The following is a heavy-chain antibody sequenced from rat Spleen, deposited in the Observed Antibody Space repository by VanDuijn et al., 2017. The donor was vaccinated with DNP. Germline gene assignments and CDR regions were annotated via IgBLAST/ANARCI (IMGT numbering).Heavy chain of an antibody. V-gene: IGHV5-22*01. CDR3: ARHGDGNYGFDWFAY. D-gene: IGHD1-11*01. CDR1: GFTFSNYY. J-gene: IGHJ3*01. CDR2: ISFEDGST. Sequence: EVQLVESGGGLVQPGRSMKLSCAASGFTFSNYYMAWVRQAPTKGLEWVASISFEDGSTYYEDSVKDRFTISRDNAKSTLYLQMDSQRSEDTATYYCARHGDGNYGFDWFAYWGQGTLVTVSS.